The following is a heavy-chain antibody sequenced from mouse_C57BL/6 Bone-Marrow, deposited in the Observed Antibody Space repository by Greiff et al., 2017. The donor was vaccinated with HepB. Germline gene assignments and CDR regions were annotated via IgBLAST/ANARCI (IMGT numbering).Heavy chain of an antibody. Sequence: EVQLQESGPGLVKPSQTVFLTCTVTGISITTGNYRWSWIRQFPGNKLEWIGYIYYSGTITYNPSLTSRTTITRDTPKNQFFLEMNSLTAEDTATYDCARAQARDYYAMDYWGQGTSVTVSS. V-gene: IGHV3-5*01. J-gene: IGHJ4*01. CDR3: ARAQARDYYAMDY. CDR2: IYYSGTI. CDR1: GISITTGNYR. D-gene: IGHD3-2*02.